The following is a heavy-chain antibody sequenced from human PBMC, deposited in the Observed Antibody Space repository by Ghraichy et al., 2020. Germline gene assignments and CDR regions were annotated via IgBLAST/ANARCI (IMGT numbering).Heavy chain of an antibody. Sequence: SETLSLTCTVSGGSISSYYWSWIRQPPGKGLEWIGYIYYSGSTNYNPSLKSRVTISVDTSKNQFSLKLSSVTAADTAVYYCARLPGPYWRGGSCYSWGQGTLVTVSS. CDR2: IYYSGST. D-gene: IGHD2-15*01. CDR1: GGSISSYY. CDR3: ARLPGPYWRGGSCYS. V-gene: IGHV4-59*08. J-gene: IGHJ4*02.